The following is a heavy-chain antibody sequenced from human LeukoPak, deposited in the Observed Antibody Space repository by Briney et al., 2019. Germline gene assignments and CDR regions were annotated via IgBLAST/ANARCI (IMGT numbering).Heavy chain of an antibody. CDR1: GYDFTNYW. V-gene: IGHV5-51*01. CDR2: IYTGDSDT. Sequence: GESLKISCKASGYDFTNYWIAWVRQMPGKGLERMGIIYTGDSDTRYSPSFQGQVTMSVDKSINTAYLQWSSLKASDTAMYYCASRFSRDGYEVYWGQGTLVTVSS. D-gene: IGHD5-24*01. CDR3: ASRFSRDGYEVY. J-gene: IGHJ4*02.